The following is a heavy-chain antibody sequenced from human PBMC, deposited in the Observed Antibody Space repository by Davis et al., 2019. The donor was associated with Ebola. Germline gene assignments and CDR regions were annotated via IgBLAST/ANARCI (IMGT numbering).Heavy chain of an antibody. V-gene: IGHV1-69*13. Sequence: SVKVSCKAVGDTLTSYAMTWVRQAPGQGLEWVGGIIPVFRTPSYAQKFQGRVTITAVESTRTAYMELSSLRSEDTAVYYCAKSGLSFGVVKYHYGMDVWGKGTTVTVSS. CDR3: AKSGLSFGVVKYHYGMDV. J-gene: IGHJ6*04. CDR2: IIPVFRTP. D-gene: IGHD3-3*01. CDR1: GDTLTSYA.